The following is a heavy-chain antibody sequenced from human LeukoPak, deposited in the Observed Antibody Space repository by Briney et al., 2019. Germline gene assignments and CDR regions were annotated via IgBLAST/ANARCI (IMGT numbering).Heavy chain of an antibody. J-gene: IGHJ6*01. CDR3: ARSNYYTVDV. V-gene: IGHV3-11*03. Sequence: PGGSLRLSCAASGFTSSDYYMTWIRQPPGKGPEWISYISSSRGTTNYVDSVKGRLTISRDNDKNSLYLQMNSLRAEDTAVYYCARSNYYTVDVWGQGTAVTVSS. CDR2: ISSSRGTT. CDR1: GFTSSDYY.